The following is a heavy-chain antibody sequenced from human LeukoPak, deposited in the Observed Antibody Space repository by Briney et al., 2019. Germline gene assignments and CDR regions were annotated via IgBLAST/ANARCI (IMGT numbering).Heavy chain of an antibody. CDR2: ISSSGSTI. CDR3: ARDPTIFGVVTPYDY. D-gene: IGHD3-3*01. Sequence: GGSLRLSCAASGFTFSDYYMSWIRQAPGKGLEWVSYISSSGSTIYYADSVKGRFTISRDNAKNSLYLQMNSLRAEDTAVYYCARDPTIFGVVTPYDYWGQGTLVTVSS. CDR1: GFTFSDYY. V-gene: IGHV3-11*04. J-gene: IGHJ4*02.